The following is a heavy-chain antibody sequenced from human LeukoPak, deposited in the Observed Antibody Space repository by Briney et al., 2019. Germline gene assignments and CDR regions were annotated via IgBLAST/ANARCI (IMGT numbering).Heavy chain of an antibody. CDR3: ARLGSIAAAGTPDY. Sequence: KSGGSLRLSCAASGFTFSDYYMSWIRQAPGKGLEWVSFISCNSSYKNYADSVKGRFTISRDNAKNSLYLQMNSLRGEDTAVYYCARLGSIAAAGTPDYWGQGTLVTVSS. D-gene: IGHD6-13*01. V-gene: IGHV3-11*06. J-gene: IGHJ4*02. CDR1: GFTFSDYY. CDR2: ISCNSSYK.